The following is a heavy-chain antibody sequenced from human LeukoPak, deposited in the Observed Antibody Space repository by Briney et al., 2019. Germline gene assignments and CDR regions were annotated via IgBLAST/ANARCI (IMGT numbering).Heavy chain of an antibody. V-gene: IGHV3-48*01. CDR2: ISSASNTI. CDR1: GFTFSSYS. D-gene: IGHD3-10*01. CDR3: ARDGWFGDYNWFDP. J-gene: IGHJ5*02. Sequence: PGGSLRLSCAASGFTFSSYSMNWVRQAPGRGLERVSYISSASNTIYYADSVKGRFTICRDNAKNSLYLQMNRLRGEDTAMYYCARDGWFGDYNWFDPWGQGTLVTVSS.